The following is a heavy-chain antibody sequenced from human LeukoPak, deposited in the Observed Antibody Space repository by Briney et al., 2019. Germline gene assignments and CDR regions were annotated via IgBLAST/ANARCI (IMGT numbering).Heavy chain of an antibody. Sequence: ASVKASCKASGGTFSSYAISWVRQAPGQGLEWMGGIIPIFGTANYAQKFQGRVTITTDESTSTAYMELSSLRSEDTAVYYCARDPSVTTGYRFGWFDPWGQGTLVTVSS. CDR3: ARDPSVTTGYRFGWFDP. CDR1: GGTFSSYA. J-gene: IGHJ5*02. V-gene: IGHV1-69*05. CDR2: IIPIFGTA. D-gene: IGHD4-11*01.